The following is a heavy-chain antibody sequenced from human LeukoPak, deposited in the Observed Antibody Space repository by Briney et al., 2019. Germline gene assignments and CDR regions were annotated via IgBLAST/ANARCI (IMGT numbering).Heavy chain of an antibody. Sequence: GGSLRLSCAASGFTFSSYWMHWVRQAPGKGLEWVAFIRYDGSNKYYADSVKGRFTISRDNSKNTLYLQMNSLRAEDTAVYYCAKGIYTAMADAFDYWGQGTLVTVSS. CDR2: IRYDGSNK. J-gene: IGHJ4*02. CDR1: GFTFSSYW. V-gene: IGHV3-30*02. D-gene: IGHD5-18*01. CDR3: AKGIYTAMADAFDY.